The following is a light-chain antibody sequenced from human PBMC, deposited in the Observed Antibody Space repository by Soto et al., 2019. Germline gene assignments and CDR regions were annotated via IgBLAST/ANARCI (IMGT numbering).Light chain of an antibody. V-gene: IGKV3-20*01. CDR2: DAS. Sequence: EIVLTQSPGTVSLSPGDRATLSCRASQSVSGSYIAWYQQKPGQAPRLLIYDASSRATGIPARFSGSGSGTDFTLTISSLEPEDFAVYYCQKYNSAPLTFGGGTKVDIK. CDR1: QSVSGSY. J-gene: IGKJ4*01. CDR3: QKYNSAPLT.